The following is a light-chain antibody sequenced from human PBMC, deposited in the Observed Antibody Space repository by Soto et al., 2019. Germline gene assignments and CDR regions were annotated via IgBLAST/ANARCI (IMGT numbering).Light chain of an antibody. Sequence: QTVVTQEPSLTVSPGGTVTLTCASSTGAVTSGNYPSWFQQKPGQAPRALIYTTINTYSWTPARFSGSLLGDKAALTLSGVQPEDEAEYYCLLYYGGAYVFGSGTKVNVL. J-gene: IGLJ1*01. CDR3: LLYYGGAYV. CDR1: TGAVTSGNY. V-gene: IGLV7-43*01. CDR2: TTI.